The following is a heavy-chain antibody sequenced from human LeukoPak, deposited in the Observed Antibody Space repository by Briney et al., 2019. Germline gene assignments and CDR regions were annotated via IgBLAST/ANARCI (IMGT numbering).Heavy chain of an antibody. CDR1: GFTFSSYE. J-gene: IGHJ4*02. CDR3: ARGGMSARPDF. V-gene: IGHV3-48*03. CDR2: ISSSGSTI. D-gene: IGHD6-6*01. Sequence: GGSLRLSCAASGFTFSSYEMNWVRQAPGKGLEWVSYISSSGSTIYYADSVKGRFTISRDNSKDTLYLQMDSLRAEDTALYYCARGGMSARPDFWGQGTLVTVSS.